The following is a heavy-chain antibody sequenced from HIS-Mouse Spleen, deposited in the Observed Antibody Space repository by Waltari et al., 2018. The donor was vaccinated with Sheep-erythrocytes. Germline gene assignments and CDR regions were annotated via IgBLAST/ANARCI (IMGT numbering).Heavy chain of an antibody. CDR2: IYYSGGT. V-gene: IGHV4-39*07. J-gene: IGHJ4*02. CDR3: ARDYVPGIRGYFDY. D-gene: IGHD3-10*01. CDR1: GGSISSSSYY. Sequence: QLQLQESGPGLVKPSETLSLTCTVSGGSISSSSYYWGWIRQPPGKGLEWIGSIYYSGGTYYNPSLKSRVTISVDTSKNQFSLKLSSVTAADTAVYYCARDYVPGIRGYFDYWGQGTLVTVSS.